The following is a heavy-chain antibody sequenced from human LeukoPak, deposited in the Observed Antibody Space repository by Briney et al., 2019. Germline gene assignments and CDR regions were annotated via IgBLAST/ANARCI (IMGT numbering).Heavy chain of an antibody. CDR2: IYYSGST. D-gene: IGHD6-13*01. CDR3: ARGRIAAAGTVPFDP. V-gene: IGHV4-31*03. J-gene: IGHJ5*02. CDR1: GGSISSGGYY. Sequence: SQTLSLTCTVSGGSISSGGYYWSWIRQHPGKGLEWIGYIYYSGSTYYNPSLKSRVTISVDTSKNQFSLKLSSVTAADTAVYYCARGRIAAAGTVPFDPWGQGTLVTVSS.